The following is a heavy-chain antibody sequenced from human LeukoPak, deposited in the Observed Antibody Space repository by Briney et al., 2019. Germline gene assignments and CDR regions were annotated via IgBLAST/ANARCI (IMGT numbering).Heavy chain of an antibody. Sequence: PGGSLRLSCGASSFTFSSYVMSWVRQAPGKGLEWVSTVSTTGGSTYYADSVKGRFTISRDNSKNTLYLQMNSLRAEDTAVYYCAKDGNRWYSSGWEDQEGIVDYWGQGTLVTVSS. J-gene: IGHJ4*02. CDR2: VSTTGGST. D-gene: IGHD6-19*01. CDR1: SFTFSSYV. V-gene: IGHV3-23*01. CDR3: AKDGNRWYSSGWEDQEGIVDY.